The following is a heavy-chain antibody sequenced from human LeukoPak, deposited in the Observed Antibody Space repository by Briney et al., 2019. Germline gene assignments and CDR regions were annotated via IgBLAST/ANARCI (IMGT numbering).Heavy chain of an antibody. V-gene: IGHV1-2*02. D-gene: IGHD3-22*01. CDR2: INPNSGGT. Sequence: VSVKVSCKASGYTFTGYYMHWVRQAPGQGLEWMGWINPNSGGTNYAQKFQGRVTMTRDTSISTAYMELSRLRSDDTAVYYCARAFRDYYDSSGYHFDYWGQGTLVTVSS. CDR3: ARAFRDYYDSSGYHFDY. CDR1: GYTFTGYY. J-gene: IGHJ4*02.